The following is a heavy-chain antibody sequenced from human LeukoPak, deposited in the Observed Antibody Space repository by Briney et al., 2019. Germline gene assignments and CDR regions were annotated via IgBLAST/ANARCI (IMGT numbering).Heavy chain of an antibody. V-gene: IGHV3-21*01. J-gene: IGHJ4*02. CDR1: GFTFSSYS. D-gene: IGHD5-12*01. CDR3: ARPLPGPQADIVATDNAYDY. Sequence: GGSLRLSCAASGFTFSSYSMNWVRQAPGKGLEWVSSISSSSSYIYYADSVKGRFTISRDNAKNSLYLQMNSLRAEDTAVYYCARPLPGPQADIVATDNAYDYWGQGTPVTVSS. CDR2: ISSSSSYI.